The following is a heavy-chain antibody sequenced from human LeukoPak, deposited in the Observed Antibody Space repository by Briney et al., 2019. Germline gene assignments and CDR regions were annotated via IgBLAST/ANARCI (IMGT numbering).Heavy chain of an antibody. CDR3: ARRPNYHGSGGYLHFDL. CDR2: IYYSGST. Sequence: SETLSLTCTVSGGSISSYYWSWIRQPPGKGLEWIGYIYYSGSTNYNPSLKSRVTISVDTSKNQFSLKLSSVTAADTAVYYCARRPNYHGSGGYLHFDLWGRGTLVTVPS. V-gene: IGHV4-59*08. J-gene: IGHJ2*01. D-gene: IGHD3-10*01. CDR1: GGSISSYY.